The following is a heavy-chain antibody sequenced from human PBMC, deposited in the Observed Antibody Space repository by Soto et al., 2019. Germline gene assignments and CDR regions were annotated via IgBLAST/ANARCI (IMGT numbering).Heavy chain of an antibody. J-gene: IGHJ5*02. D-gene: IGHD6-13*01. CDR1: GASMNTRSYY. CDR2: FYYSGST. CDR3: ARQYSSAWSRLEASFDP. Sequence: SETLSLTCTVTGASMNTRSYYWGWIRQPPGKGLEWIGSFYYSGSTYYNVSLKSRVTIFGDTSKNQFSLRLTSVTAADTALYYCARQYSSAWSRLEASFDPWGQGTQVTVSS. V-gene: IGHV4-39*01.